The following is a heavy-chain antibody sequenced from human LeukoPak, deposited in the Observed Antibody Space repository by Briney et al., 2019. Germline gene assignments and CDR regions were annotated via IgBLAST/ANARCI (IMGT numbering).Heavy chain of an antibody. CDR2: IDTDGDT. CDR3: TGGPRLTYYMDV. Sequence: GGSLRLSCAASGFIFSAYDMHWVRQAPGKGLEWLSAIDTDGDTYYPGSVKGRFTISRENGKDSLYLQMNSLRDGDTAVYYCTGGPRLTYYMDVWGKGTTVTVSS. V-gene: IGHV3-13*01. D-gene: IGHD4/OR15-4a*01. J-gene: IGHJ6*03. CDR1: GFIFSAYD.